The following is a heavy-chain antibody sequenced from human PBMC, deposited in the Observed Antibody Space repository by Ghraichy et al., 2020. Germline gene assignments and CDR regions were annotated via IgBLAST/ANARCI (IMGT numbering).Heavy chain of an antibody. D-gene: IGHD3-3*01. V-gene: IGHV1-8*01. CDR3: VRWGGYYDFWSGYYLSGYYYYGMDV. J-gene: IGHJ6*02. CDR1: GYTFTSYD. CDR2: MNPNSGNT. Sequence: ASVKVSCKASGYTFTSYDINWVRQATGQGLEWMGWMNPNSGNTGYAQKFQGRVTMTRNTSISTAYMELSSLRSEDTAVYYCVRWGGYYDFWSGYYLSGYYYYGMDVWGQGTTVTVSS.